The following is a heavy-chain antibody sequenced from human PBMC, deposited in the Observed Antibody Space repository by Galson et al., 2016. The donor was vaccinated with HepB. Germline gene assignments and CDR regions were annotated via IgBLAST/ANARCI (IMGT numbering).Heavy chain of an antibody. D-gene: IGHD4-17*01. J-gene: IGHJ5*02. CDR1: GFTFSTYA. Sequence: SLRLSCAASGFTFSTYAMHWVRQAPGKGLEWVAFISYDGSNEYYADSVKGRFTISRDNSKNTLYLRMNSLRAEDTAVYYCAKVTFLEYGDYNCFDPWGQGTLVTVSS. CDR3: AKVTFLEYGDYNCFDP. CDR2: ISYDGSNE. V-gene: IGHV3-30-3*01.